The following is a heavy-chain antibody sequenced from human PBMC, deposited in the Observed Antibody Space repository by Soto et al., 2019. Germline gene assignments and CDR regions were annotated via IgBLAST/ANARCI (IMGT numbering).Heavy chain of an antibody. D-gene: IGHD3-16*01. V-gene: IGHV4-59*01. CDR2: ISYSGST. CDR1: GGSISCYY. J-gene: IGHJ5*01. Sequence: SETLSLTCAACGGSISCYYCSWLRQPPGKGLEWIGNISYSGSTNYNPYLQSRVTITIDTSKNHSYLKLSSVTSADTAVYYCAHDRGGRLFRGWFDSWGQGTLVTVSS. CDR3: AHDRGGRLFRGWFDS.